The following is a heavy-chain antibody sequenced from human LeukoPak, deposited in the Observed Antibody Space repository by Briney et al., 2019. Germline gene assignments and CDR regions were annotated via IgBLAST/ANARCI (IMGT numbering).Heavy chain of an antibody. D-gene: IGHD6-13*01. V-gene: IGHV4-59*08. Sequence: SETLSLTCTVSGGSISSYYWSWIRQPPGKGLEWIGYIYYSGSTNYNPSLKSRVTISVDTSKNQFSLKLSSVTAADTAVYYCASGSSSWYGNWFDPWGQGTLVTVSS. J-gene: IGHJ5*02. CDR3: ASGSSSWYGNWFDP. CDR1: GGSISSYY. CDR2: IYYSGST.